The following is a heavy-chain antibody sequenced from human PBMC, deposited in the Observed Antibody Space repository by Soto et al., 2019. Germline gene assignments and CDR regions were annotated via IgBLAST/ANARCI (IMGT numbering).Heavy chain of an antibody. D-gene: IGHD6-6*01. CDR1: EFTFSSYG. J-gene: IGHJ4*02. V-gene: IGHV3-30*18. CDR2: ISYDGSNK. CDR3: AKGSSSGNYYVDH. Sequence: QVHLVESGGGVVQPGRYLRLSCEASEFTFSSYGMHWVHQAPGKGLEWVAFISYDGSNKQYADSVRGRFSISRDNSKNTLYLQMNSLRPEDTAVYYCAKGSSSGNYYVDHWGQGTLVTVPS.